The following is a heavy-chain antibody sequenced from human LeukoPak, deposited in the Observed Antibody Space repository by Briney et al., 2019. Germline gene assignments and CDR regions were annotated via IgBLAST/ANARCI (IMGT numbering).Heavy chain of an antibody. Sequence: SKTLSLTCTVSGGSISSSSYYWGWIRHPPGKGLEWIGSIYYSGSTYYNPSLKSRVTISVDTSKNQFSLKLSSVTAADTAVYYCARARRITIFGVVTGNAFDIWGQGTMVTVSS. CDR3: ARARRITIFGVVTGNAFDI. CDR1: GGSISSSSYY. J-gene: IGHJ3*02. D-gene: IGHD3-3*01. V-gene: IGHV4-39*01. CDR2: IYYSGST.